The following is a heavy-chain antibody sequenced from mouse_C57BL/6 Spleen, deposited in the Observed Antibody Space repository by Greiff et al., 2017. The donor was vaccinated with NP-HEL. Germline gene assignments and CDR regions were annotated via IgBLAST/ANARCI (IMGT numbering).Heavy chain of an antibody. J-gene: IGHJ4*01. V-gene: IGHV1-26*01. D-gene: IGHD1-1*01. Sequence: EVQLQQSGPELVKPGASVKISCKASGYTFTDYYMNWVKQSHGKSLEWIGDINPNNGGTSYHQKFKGKATLTVDKPSSTAYMELRSLTSEDSAVYYCARATVVEAMDYWGQGTSVTVAS. CDR1: GYTFTDYY. CDR3: ARATVVEAMDY. CDR2: INPNNGGT.